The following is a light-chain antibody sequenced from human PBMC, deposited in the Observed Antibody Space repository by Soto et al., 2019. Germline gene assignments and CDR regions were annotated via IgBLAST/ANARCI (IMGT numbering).Light chain of an antibody. J-gene: IGKJ3*01. V-gene: IGKV3-11*01. CDR1: QSVSTY. Sequence: EIVLTQSPSTLSLSPGERATISCRASQSVSTYLAWYQQKPGQAPRLLIYDASNRATGIPARFGGSGSGTDFTLTINSLEPEDFAVYYCQQRSNWPGTFGPGTKVDI. CDR2: DAS. CDR3: QQRSNWPGT.